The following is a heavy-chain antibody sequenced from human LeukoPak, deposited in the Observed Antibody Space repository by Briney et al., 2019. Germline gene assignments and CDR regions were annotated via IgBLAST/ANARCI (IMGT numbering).Heavy chain of an antibody. J-gene: IGHJ4*02. Sequence: ASVKVSCKASGYTFTGYYIHWVRQAPGQGLEWMGWINPNSGGTNYAQKFQGRVTMTRGTSISTAYMELSRLRSDDTAVYYCARAWRDGDNCFDYWGQGTLVTVPS. CDR1: GYTFTGYY. CDR3: ARAWRDGDNCFDY. CDR2: INPNSGGT. V-gene: IGHV1-2*02. D-gene: IGHD5-24*01.